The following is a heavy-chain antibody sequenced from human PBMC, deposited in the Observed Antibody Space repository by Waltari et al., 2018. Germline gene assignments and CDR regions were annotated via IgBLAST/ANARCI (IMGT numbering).Heavy chain of an antibody. J-gene: IGHJ6*03. CDR1: GYTFTSYY. V-gene: IGHV1-46*01. D-gene: IGHD3-10*01. CDR3: AGDGVQGRNYYYYMDV. CDR2: IDPSGGGT. Sequence: QVQLVQSGAEVKKPGASVKVSCKASGYTFTSYYMHWVRPAPGQGLEWMGVIDPSGGGTRFAKKFQGRGTMTRATSTSTVYMEMSSLRSEDTAVYYCAGDGVQGRNYYYYMDVWGKGTTVTVSS.